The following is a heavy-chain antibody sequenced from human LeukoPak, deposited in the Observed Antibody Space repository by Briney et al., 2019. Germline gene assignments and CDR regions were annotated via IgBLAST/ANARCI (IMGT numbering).Heavy chain of an antibody. J-gene: IGHJ4*02. Sequence: GGSLRLSCEASGFSFSGYNMDWVRQTPGKGLEWISSITTSSTYTFYADSVKGRFTISRDNARNSLYLQMNSLRAEDTAVYYCASDPRWQQLGREDYWGQGTLVTVSS. CDR3: ASDPRWQQLGREDY. D-gene: IGHD6-13*01. V-gene: IGHV3-21*01. CDR1: GFSFSGYN. CDR2: ITTSSTYT.